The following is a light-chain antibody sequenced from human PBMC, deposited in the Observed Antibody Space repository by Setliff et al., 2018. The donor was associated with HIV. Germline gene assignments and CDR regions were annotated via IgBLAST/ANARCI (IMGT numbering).Light chain of an antibody. J-gene: IGLJ3*02. V-gene: IGLV2-11*01. CDR2: DVS. CDR3: CSYAGSYTWV. CDR1: NSDIGDYNY. Sequence: PRSVSGSPGQSVTISCTGTNSDIGDYNYVSWYQQHPGKAPKLMIFDVSKRPSGVPDRFSGFKSGNTASLTISGLQAEDEADYHCCSYAGSYTWVFGGGTKVTVL.